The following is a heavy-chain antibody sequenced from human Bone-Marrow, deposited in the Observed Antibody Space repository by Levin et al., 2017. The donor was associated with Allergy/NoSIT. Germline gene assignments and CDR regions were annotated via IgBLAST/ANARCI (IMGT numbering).Heavy chain of an antibody. CDR3: VREYYGLLAGYYFDY. D-gene: IGHD3-9*01. J-gene: IGHJ4*02. V-gene: IGHV3-48*03. CDR1: GFSFSTFE. CDR2: INNDGGTT. Sequence: GGSLRLSCAASGFSFSTFEMNWVRQAPGKGLEWLSYINNDGGTTHYADSVKGRFTVSRDNAKNSLFLQMNSLRPEDSAVYYCVREYYGLLAGYYFDYWGQGTVVTVSS.